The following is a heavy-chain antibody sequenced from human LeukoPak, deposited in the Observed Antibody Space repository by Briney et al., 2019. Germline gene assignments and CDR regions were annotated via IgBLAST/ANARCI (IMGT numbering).Heavy chain of an antibody. CDR1: GYTFTNYG. J-gene: IGHJ6*03. Sequence: ASVKVSCKASGYTFTNYGITWVRQAPGQGLEWMGWISAYNGDTNFAQKFQGRVTMTTDTSTSTAYMELGTLRSDDTAVYYCARRGGGYCTSTRCCCMDVWGKGTTATVSS. V-gene: IGHV1-18*01. CDR3: ARRGGGYCTSTRCCCMDV. D-gene: IGHD2-2*01. CDR2: ISAYNGDT.